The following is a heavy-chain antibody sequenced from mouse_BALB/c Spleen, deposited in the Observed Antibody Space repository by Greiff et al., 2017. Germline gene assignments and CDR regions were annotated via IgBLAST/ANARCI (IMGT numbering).Heavy chain of an antibody. CDR1: GFTFSSFG. J-gene: IGHJ4*01. V-gene: IGHV5-17*02. Sequence: EVQVVESGGGLVKPGGSLKLSCAASGFTFSSFGMHWVRQAPEKGLEWVAYISSGSSTIYYADTVKGRFTISRDNPKNTLFLQMTSLRSEDTAMYYCARGAMDYWGQGTSVTVSS. CDR2: ISSGSSTI. CDR3: ARGAMDY.